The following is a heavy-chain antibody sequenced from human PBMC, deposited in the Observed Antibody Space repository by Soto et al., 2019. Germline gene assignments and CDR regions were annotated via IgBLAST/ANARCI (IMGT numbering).Heavy chain of an antibody. CDR3: AREGSGSHDFDY. J-gene: IGHJ4*02. D-gene: IGHD3-10*01. CDR1: GGTFSSYA. Sequence: SVKVSCKASGGTFSSYAISWVRQAPGQGLEWMGGIIPIFGTANYAQKFQGRVTITADESTSTAYMELSSLRSEDTAVYYCAREGSGSHDFDYWGQGTLVTVSS. V-gene: IGHV1-69*13. CDR2: IIPIFGTA.